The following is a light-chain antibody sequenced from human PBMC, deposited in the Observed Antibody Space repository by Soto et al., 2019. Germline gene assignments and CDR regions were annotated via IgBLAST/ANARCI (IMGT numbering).Light chain of an antibody. CDR2: GAF. CDR1: PSFTNY. Sequence: SPATLSLSPGERATLSCRASPSFTNYLAWYQQKPGQAPRLLIYGAFNRATGIPARFSGSGSGTDFTLTISSLEPEDFAVYYCQQRNIWPPVTFGQGARLEIK. CDR3: QQRNIWPPVT. V-gene: IGKV3-11*01. J-gene: IGKJ5*01.